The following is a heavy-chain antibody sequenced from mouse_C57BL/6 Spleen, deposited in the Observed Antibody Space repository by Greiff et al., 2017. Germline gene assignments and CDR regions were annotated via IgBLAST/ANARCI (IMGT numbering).Heavy chain of an antibody. CDR2: INPSTGGT. Sequence: EVQLQQSGPELVKPGASVKISCKASGYSFTGYYMHWVKQSSEKSLEWIGEINPSTGGTSYNQKFKGKATLTVDKSSSTAYMQLKSLTSEVSAVYYGARKSSYWYFDVWGTGTTVTVSS. J-gene: IGHJ1*03. CDR3: ARKSSYWYFDV. CDR1: GYSFTGYY. V-gene: IGHV1-43*01. D-gene: IGHD1-1*01.